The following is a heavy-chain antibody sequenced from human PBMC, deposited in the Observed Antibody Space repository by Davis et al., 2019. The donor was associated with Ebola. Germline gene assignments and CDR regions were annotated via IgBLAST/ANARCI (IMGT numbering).Heavy chain of an antibody. J-gene: IGHJ6*03. CDR1: GGSIRIHY. D-gene: IGHD3-3*01. CDR3: ARTLWSGYYTRYYYYYMDV. CDR2: IYYSGST. Sequence: PSETLSLTCTVSGGSIRIHYWSWIRQPPGKGLEWIGYIYYSGSTNYNPSLKSRVTISVDTSKNQFSLKLSSVTAADTAVYYCARTLWSGYYTRYYYYYMDVWGKGTTVTVSS. V-gene: IGHV4-59*08.